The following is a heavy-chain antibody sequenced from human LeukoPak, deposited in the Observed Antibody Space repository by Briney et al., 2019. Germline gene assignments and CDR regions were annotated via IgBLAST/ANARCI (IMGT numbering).Heavy chain of an antibody. J-gene: IGHJ4*02. D-gene: IGHD2/OR15-2a*01. CDR2: MNPKTDNT. CDR3: ARSGPISLRF. V-gene: IGHV1-8*02. Sequence: ASVKVSCKASGYTFTSYYIHWVRQATGQGLEWMGWMNPKTDNTEYAQKFQGRVTLTWTTSISTAYMELSSLKSEDTAVYFCARSGPISLRFWGQGTLVTVSS. CDR1: GYTFTSYY.